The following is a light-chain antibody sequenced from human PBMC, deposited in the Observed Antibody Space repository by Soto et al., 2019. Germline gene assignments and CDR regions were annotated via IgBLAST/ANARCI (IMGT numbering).Light chain of an antibody. J-gene: IGKJ4*01. Sequence: EIVMTQSPATLSVSPGERATLSCRASQSVSNNLAWYQQKPGQAPRLLIYLASTRATGMPARFSGSGSGTEFTLTINSLQSEDFAVYYCQHYNNWPLTFGGGTKVDIK. CDR1: QSVSNN. CDR2: LAS. CDR3: QHYNNWPLT. V-gene: IGKV3D-15*01.